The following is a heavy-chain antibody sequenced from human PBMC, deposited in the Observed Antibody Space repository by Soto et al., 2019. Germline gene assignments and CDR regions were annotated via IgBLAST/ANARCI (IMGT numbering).Heavy chain of an antibody. V-gene: IGHV3-23*01. J-gene: IGHJ6*02. Sequence: GGSLRLSCAASGFTFSSYAMSWVRQAPGKGLEWVSAISGSGGSTYYADSVKGRFTISRDNSKNTLYLQMNSLRAEDTAVYYCAKDRATKLRKFWSGYQGYNYGMDVWGQGTTVTVSS. CDR2: ISGSGGST. CDR1: GFTFSSYA. D-gene: IGHD3-3*01. CDR3: AKDRATKLRKFWSGYQGYNYGMDV.